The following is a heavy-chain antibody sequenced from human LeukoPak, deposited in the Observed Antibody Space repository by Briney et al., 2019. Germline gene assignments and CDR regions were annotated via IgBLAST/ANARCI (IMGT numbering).Heavy chain of an antibody. V-gene: IGHV1-69*05. CDR3: VLEGNWNYIARPGITGFDP. J-gene: IGHJ5*02. Sequence: SAKVSCKASGGTFSSYAISWVRQAPGQGLEWMGRIIPIFGTANYAQKFQGRVTITTDESTSTAYMELSSLRSEDTAVYYCVLEGNWNYIARPGITGFDPWGQGTLVTVSS. D-gene: IGHD1-7*01. CDR1: GGTFSSYA. CDR2: IIPIFGTA.